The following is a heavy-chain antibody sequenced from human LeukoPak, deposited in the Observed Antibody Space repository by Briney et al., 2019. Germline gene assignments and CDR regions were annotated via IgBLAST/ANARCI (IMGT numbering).Heavy chain of an antibody. V-gene: IGHV4-31*03. J-gene: IGHJ3*02. CDR2: IYYSGST. CDR1: GGSISSGGYY. D-gene: IGHD5-18*01. CDR3: ARGNTTIDAAFDI. Sequence: SETLSLTCTVSGGSISSGGYYWSWIRQHPGKGLEWIGYIYYSGSTYYNPSLKSRVTISVDTSKNQFSLNLSSVTAAGTAVYYCARGNTTIDAAFDIWGQGTMVTVSS.